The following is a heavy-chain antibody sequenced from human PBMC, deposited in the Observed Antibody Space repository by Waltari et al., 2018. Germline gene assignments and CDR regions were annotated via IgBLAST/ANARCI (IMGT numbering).Heavy chain of an antibody. J-gene: IGHJ4*02. D-gene: IGHD2-21*01. V-gene: IGHV3-23*01. Sequence: EVQLLESGGGLVQPGGSLRLSCAASGFTFSRYAVSWVRQAPGKGLGWVSAISGSGVSTDCADSVKGRFTISRDKSKNTLYLQMNSLRAEDTAVYYWAKGRAIVVVIAIICWGQGTLVTVSS. CDR1: GFTFSRYA. CDR2: ISGSGVST. CDR3: AKGRAIVVVIAIIC.